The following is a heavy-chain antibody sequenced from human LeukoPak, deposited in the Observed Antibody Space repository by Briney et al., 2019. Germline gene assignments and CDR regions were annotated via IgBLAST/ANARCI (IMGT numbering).Heavy chain of an antibody. CDR3: AKEPHDFWSGYEYYFHY. D-gene: IGHD3-3*01. CDR1: GFTFSSYA. V-gene: IGHV3-23*01. Sequence: GGSLRLSCAASGFTFSSYAMSWVRRAPGKGLEWVSAISGSGTSTYYADSVKGRFTISRDNSKNTLYLQMNSLRAEDTAVYYCAKEPHDFWSGYEYYFHYWGQGTLVTVSS. CDR2: ISGSGTST. J-gene: IGHJ4*02.